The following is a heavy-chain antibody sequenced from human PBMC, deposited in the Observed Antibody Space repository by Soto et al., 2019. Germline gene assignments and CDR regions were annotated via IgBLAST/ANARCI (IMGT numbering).Heavy chain of an antibody. V-gene: IGHV4-4*02. D-gene: IGHD2-15*01. CDR1: GGSISSSNW. CDR2: IYHSGST. Sequence: QVQLQESGPGLVKPSGTLSLTCAVSGGSISSSNWWSWVRQPPGKGLEWIGEIYHSGSTNYNPSHKRRVTVSVDKSKNRLSLRLGYVTAADTAVYYCAGRSPSGGSCYWFGPWGQGTLVTVSS. CDR3: AGRSPSGGSCYWFGP. J-gene: IGHJ5*02.